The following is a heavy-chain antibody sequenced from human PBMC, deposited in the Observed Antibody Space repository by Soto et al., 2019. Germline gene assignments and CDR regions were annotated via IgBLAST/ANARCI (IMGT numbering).Heavy chain of an antibody. CDR3: SLGELSALDY. V-gene: IGHV4-34*01. Sequence: SETLSLTCAVYGGSFSGYYWSWIRQPPGKGLEWIGEINHNGSTNYNPSLKSRVTISVDTSKNQFSLKLSSVTAADTAVYYCSLGELSALDYWGQGTLVTVSS. J-gene: IGHJ4*02. CDR1: GGSFSGYY. D-gene: IGHD3-16*02. CDR2: INHNGST.